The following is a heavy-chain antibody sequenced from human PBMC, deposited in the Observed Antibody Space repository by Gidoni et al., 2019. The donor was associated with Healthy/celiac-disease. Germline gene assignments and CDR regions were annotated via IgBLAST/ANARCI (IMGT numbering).Heavy chain of an antibody. Sequence: EVQLVESGGGLVKPGGSFGLSGAPSGFPFGNPWLGWVRQAPGKGLEWVGRIKSKTDGGTTDYAAPVKGRFTISRDDSKNTLYLQMNSLKTEDTAVYYCTTDLGTTEEYYYGSGNNYWGQGTLVTVSS. D-gene: IGHD3-10*01. V-gene: IGHV3-15*01. J-gene: IGHJ4*02. CDR2: IKSKTDGGTT. CDR1: GFPFGNPW. CDR3: TTDLGTTEEYYYGSGNNY.